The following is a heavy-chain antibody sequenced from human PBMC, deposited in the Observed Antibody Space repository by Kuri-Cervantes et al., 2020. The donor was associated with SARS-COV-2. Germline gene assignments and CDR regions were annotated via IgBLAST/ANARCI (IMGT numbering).Heavy chain of an antibody. CDR2: INTNTGNP. CDR3: ARRGVAGTGHYGMDV. J-gene: IGHJ6*02. D-gene: IGHD6-19*01. V-gene: IGHV7-4-1*02. Sequence: ASVKVSCKASGYSFTTYGMNWVPQAPGQGLEWMGWINTNTGNPTYAQGFTGRFVFSLDTSVSTAYLQISSLKAEDTAVYYCARRGVAGTGHYGMDVWGQGTTVTVSS. CDR1: GYSFTTYG.